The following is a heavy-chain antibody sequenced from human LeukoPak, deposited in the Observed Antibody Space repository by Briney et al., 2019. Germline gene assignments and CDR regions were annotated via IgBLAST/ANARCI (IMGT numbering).Heavy chain of an antibody. J-gene: IGHJ4*02. CDR3: AKDFTYSVVPAHDY. Sequence: GGSLRLSCAASGFTFSSYAMSWVRQAPGKGLEWVSAISGSGGSTYYADSVKGRFTISRDNSKNTLYLQMNSLRAGDTAVYYCAKDFTYSVVPAHDYWGQGTLVTVSS. V-gene: IGHV3-23*01. CDR2: ISGSGGST. CDR1: GFTFSSYA. D-gene: IGHD2-2*01.